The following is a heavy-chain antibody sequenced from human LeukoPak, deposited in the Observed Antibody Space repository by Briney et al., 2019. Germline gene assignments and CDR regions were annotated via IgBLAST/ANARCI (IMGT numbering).Heavy chain of an antibody. V-gene: IGHV3-21*04. CDR2: ISSSSSYI. Sequence: GGSLRLSCAASGFTFSSYSMSWVRQAPGKGLEWVSSISSSSSYIYYADSVKGRFTISRDNSKNTLFLQMNSLRADDTAIYYCAKSGLNRFDYWGQGTLVTVSS. D-gene: IGHD2-15*01. J-gene: IGHJ4*02. CDR3: AKSGLNRFDY. CDR1: GFTFSSYS.